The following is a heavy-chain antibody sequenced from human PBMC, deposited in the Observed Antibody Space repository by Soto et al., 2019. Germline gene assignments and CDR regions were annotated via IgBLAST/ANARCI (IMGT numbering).Heavy chain of an antibody. D-gene: IGHD6-25*01. CDR1: GYTFTSYG. CDR2: ISAYNGNT. Sequence: ASVKVACKASGYTFTSYGISWVRQAPGQGLEWMGWISAYNGNTNYAQKLQGRVTMTTDTSTSTAYMELRSLRSDDTAVYYCAGQSAAAPYYYYYMDVWGKGTTVTVS. J-gene: IGHJ6*03. CDR3: AGQSAAAPYYYYYMDV. V-gene: IGHV1-18*01.